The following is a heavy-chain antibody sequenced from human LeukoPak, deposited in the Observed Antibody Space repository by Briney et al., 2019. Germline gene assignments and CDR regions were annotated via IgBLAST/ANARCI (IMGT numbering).Heavy chain of an antibody. CDR2: XYTSGST. Sequence: SETLSLTCTVSXXXXSXYXWXWIRQXXXXXXEWXGRXYTSGSTNYNPSLKSRVTMSVDTSKNQFSLKLSSVTAADTAVYYCASEYYDSSGLQNDAFDIWGQGTMVTVSS. CDR3: ASEYYDSSGLQNDAFDI. CDR1: XXXXSXYX. V-gene: IGHV4-4*07. D-gene: IGHD3-22*01. J-gene: IGHJ3*02.